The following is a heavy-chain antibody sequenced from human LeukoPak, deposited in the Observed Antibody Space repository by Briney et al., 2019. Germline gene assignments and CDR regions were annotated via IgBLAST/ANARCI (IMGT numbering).Heavy chain of an antibody. CDR3: ARDQERYCSGGSCYPMAYDC. D-gene: IGHD2-15*01. CDR1: GFTFSSYS. V-gene: IGHV3-21*01. J-gene: IGHJ4*02. Sequence: GGSLRLSCAASGFTFSSYSMNWVRQAPGKGLEWVSSISSSSSYIYYADSVKGRFTISRDNAKNSLYLQMNSLRAEDTAVYYCARDQERYCSGGSCYPMAYDCWGQGTLVTVSS. CDR2: ISSSSSYI.